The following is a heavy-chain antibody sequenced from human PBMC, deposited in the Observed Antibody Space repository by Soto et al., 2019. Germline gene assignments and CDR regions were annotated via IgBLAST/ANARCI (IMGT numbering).Heavy chain of an antibody. CDR2: INSDGSRT. V-gene: IGHV3-74*01. Sequence: EVQLVESGGGLVRPGGSLRLSCAASGFTFSSHWMHWVRQAPGKGLVWVSRINSDGSRTTYADSVKGRFTISRDNAKNTLYLQMNSLSADDMAVYYCLRGTVAVSVDERLFDFWGQGTLVTVSS. J-gene: IGHJ4*02. D-gene: IGHD2-15*01. CDR3: LRGTVAVSVDERLFDF. CDR1: GFTFSSHW.